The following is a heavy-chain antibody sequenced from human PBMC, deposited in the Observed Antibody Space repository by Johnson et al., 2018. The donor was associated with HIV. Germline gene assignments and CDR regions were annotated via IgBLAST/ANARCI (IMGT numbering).Heavy chain of an antibody. CDR2: IKQDGSEK. CDR1: GFTFSSYW. Sequence: VQLVESGGGLVKPGGSLRLSCAASGFTFSSYWMSWVRQAPGKGLEWVANIKQDGSEKYYVDSVKGRFTISRDNAKNSLYLQMNSLRAEDTAVYYCARDWGTRGWDDAFDIWGQGTMVTVSS. D-gene: IGHD3-16*01. CDR3: ARDWGTRGWDDAFDI. V-gene: IGHV3-7*01. J-gene: IGHJ3*02.